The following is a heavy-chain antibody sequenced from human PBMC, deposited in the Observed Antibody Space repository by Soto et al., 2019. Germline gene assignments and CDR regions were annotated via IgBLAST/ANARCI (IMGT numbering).Heavy chain of an antibody. J-gene: IGHJ4*02. V-gene: IGHV3-23*01. CDR2: ISGSGGST. CDR3: AKDLDSGDRLRFLEWLLLGLDY. CDR1: GFTFSSYA. D-gene: IGHD3-3*01. Sequence: GGSLRLSCAASGFTFSSYAMSWVRQAPGKGLEWVSAISGSGGSTYYADSVKGRFTISRDNSKNTLYLQMNSLRAEDTAVYYCAKDLDSGDRLRFLEWLLLGLDYWGQGTLVTVSS.